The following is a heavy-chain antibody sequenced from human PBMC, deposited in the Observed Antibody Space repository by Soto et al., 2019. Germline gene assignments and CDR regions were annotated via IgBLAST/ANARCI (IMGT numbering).Heavy chain of an antibody. Sequence: SEILSLTCTVSGASISGFYWSWIRKSAGKGLEWIGRIYATGTTDYNPSLKSRVMMPVDTSKKQFSLKLRSVTAADTAVYYCVRDGTKTLRDWFDPWGQGISVTVSS. V-gene: IGHV4-4*07. CDR1: GASISGFY. J-gene: IGHJ5*02. D-gene: IGHD1-1*01. CDR3: VRDGTKTLRDWFDP. CDR2: IYATGTT.